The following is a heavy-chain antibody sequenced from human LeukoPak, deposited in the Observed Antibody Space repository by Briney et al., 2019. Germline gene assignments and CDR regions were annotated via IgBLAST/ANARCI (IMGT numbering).Heavy chain of an antibody. CDR2: ISSSSSYI. V-gene: IGHV3-21*01. Sequence: PGGSLRLSCAASGFTFSSYSMNWVRQAPGKGLEWVSSISSSSSYIYYADSVKGRFTISRDNAKNTLYLQMNSLRAEDTAVYYCARGVMYSSSPGYWGQGTLVTVST. D-gene: IGHD6-13*01. CDR3: ARGVMYSSSPGY. J-gene: IGHJ4*02. CDR1: GFTFSSYS.